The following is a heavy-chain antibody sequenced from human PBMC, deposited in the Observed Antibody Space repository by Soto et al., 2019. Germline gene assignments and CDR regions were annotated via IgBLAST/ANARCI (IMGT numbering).Heavy chain of an antibody. Sequence: ETLSLTCAVYGGSFSGYYWSWIRQPPGKGLEWIGEINHSGSTNYNPSLKSRVTISVDTSKNQFSLKLSSVTAADTAVYYCARAVGAGHFDYWGQGTLVTVSS. CDR2: INHSGST. D-gene: IGHD1-26*01. V-gene: IGHV4-34*01. J-gene: IGHJ4*02. CDR1: GGSFSGYY. CDR3: ARAVGAGHFDY.